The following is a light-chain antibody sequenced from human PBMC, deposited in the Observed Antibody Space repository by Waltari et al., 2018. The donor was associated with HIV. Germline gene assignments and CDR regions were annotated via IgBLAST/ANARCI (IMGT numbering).Light chain of an antibody. J-gene: IGLJ3*02. Sequence: QSSLTQPRSVSGSPGQSVTIPCPGTSSDVGSSNYVSWYQQHPGKAPKVMIYDVSKRPSGVPDRFSGSKSGKTASLTISGLQAEDEADYYCCSYAGMYTWVFGGGTKLTVL. V-gene: IGLV2-11*01. CDR1: SSDVGSSNY. CDR3: CSYAGMYTWV. CDR2: DVS.